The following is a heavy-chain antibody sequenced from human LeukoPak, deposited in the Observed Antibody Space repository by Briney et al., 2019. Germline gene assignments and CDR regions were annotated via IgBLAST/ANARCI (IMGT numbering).Heavy chain of an antibody. V-gene: IGHV1-2*02. D-gene: IGHD6-19*01. Sequence: ASVKVSCKASGYSFTGNYVHWVRQVPGQGLEWMGWMYPNSGGTNYAQKFQGRVTMTRDTSISTAYMELSRLRSDDTAVYYCARIAVAGTDDAFDIWGQGTMVTVSS. J-gene: IGHJ3*02. CDR1: GYSFTGNY. CDR3: ARIAVAGTDDAFDI. CDR2: MYPNSGGT.